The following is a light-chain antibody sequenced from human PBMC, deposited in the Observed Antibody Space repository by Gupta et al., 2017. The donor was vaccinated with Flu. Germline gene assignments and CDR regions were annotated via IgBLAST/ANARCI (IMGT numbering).Light chain of an antibody. Sequence: DIQMTQSPSSLSASVGDRVTITCQASHNINNYLNWYQQKPGKAPKLLIYDASSLGTGVPSRFSGSGSGRDFTFTISSLQPEDFATYFCQQSVTPPRTFGPGTKLDIK. V-gene: IGKV1-33*01. CDR3: QQSVTPPRT. CDR1: HNINNY. J-gene: IGKJ3*01. CDR2: DAS.